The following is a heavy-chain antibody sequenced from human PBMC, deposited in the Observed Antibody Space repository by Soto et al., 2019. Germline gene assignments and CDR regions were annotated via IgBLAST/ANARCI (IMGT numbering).Heavy chain of an antibody. CDR2: IDPSDSYT. D-gene: IGHD6-13*01. J-gene: IGHJ3*02. CDR1: GYSFSSYW. CDR3: ARGKQQLAYDAFDI. Sequence: PGESLKISCKGSGYSFSSYWISWVRQMPGKGLEWMGRIDPSDSYTNYSPSFQGHVTISADRSISTAYLQWSSLKASDTAMYYCARGKQQLAYDAFDIRGQGTMVTVSS. V-gene: IGHV5-10-1*01.